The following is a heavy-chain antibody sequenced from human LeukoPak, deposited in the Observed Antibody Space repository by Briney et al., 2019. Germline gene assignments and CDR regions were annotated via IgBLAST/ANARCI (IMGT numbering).Heavy chain of an antibody. CDR2: ISSNGGSN. J-gene: IGHJ4*02. Sequence: PGGSLRLSCAASGFTFSSNAMHWVRQAPGKGLEYVSAISSNGGSNSYANSVKGRFTISRDNSKNTLYLQMASLRAEDMAVYYCARLGVGSPFDYWGQGTLVTVSS. CDR1: GFTFSSNA. D-gene: IGHD1-26*01. CDR3: ARLGVGSPFDY. V-gene: IGHV3-64*01.